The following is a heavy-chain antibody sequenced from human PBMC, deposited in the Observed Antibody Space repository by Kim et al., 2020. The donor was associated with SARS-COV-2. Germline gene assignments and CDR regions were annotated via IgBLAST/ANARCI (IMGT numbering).Heavy chain of an antibody. J-gene: IGHJ4*02. D-gene: IGHD1-26*01. CDR3: ARDKRPIRRVGATMDY. CDR1: GYTFTSYA. V-gene: IGHV7-4-1*02. Sequence: ASVKVSCKASGYTFTSYATNWVRQAPGQGLEWMGWINTNTGNPTYAQGFTGRFVFSLDTSVSTAYLQISSLKAEDTAVYYCARDKRPIRRVGATMDYWGQGTLVTVSS. CDR2: INTNTGNP.